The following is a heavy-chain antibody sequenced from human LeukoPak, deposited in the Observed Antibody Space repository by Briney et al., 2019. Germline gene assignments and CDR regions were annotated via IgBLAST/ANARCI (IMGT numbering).Heavy chain of an antibody. CDR2: IIPIFGTA. CDR3: ARVGLGYDFDY. Sequence: GASVKVSCKASGGTFSSYAISWVRQAPGQGLEWLGAIIPIFGTANYAQKCQGRVTITADKSTSTAYMELSSLSSEDTAVYYCARVGLGYDFDYWGQGTLVTVSS. V-gene: IGHV1-69*06. CDR1: GGTFSSYA. J-gene: IGHJ4*02. D-gene: IGHD6-13*01.